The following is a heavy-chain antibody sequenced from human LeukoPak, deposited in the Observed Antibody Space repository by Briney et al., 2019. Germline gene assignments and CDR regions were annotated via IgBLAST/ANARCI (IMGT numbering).Heavy chain of an antibody. CDR2: ISFSSSAI. V-gene: IGHV3-48*01. D-gene: IGHD2-2*01. CDR1: GFTFSSYS. CDR3: ARLYCSSTTSYADGLG. J-gene: IGHJ6*04. Sequence: GGSLRLSCAASGFTFSSYSMNWVRQAPGKGLEWVSYISFSSSAIYYADSVKGRFTISRDNAKKTLYLQMNSLRAEDTAVYYCARLYCSSTTSYADGLGWGKGTTVTVSS.